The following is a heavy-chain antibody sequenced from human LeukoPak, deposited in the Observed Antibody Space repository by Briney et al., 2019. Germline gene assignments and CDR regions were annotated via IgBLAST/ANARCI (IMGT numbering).Heavy chain of an antibody. Sequence: SETLSLTCTVSGGSISSSSYYWGWIRQPPGKGLEWIGSIYYSGSTYYNPSLKSRVTISVDTSKNQFSLKLSSVTAADTAVYYCARNLIPEQLVLNFWGQGTLVTVSS. D-gene: IGHD6-13*01. J-gene: IGHJ4*02. V-gene: IGHV4-39*07. CDR2: IYYSGST. CDR1: GGSISSSSYY. CDR3: ARNLIPEQLVLNF.